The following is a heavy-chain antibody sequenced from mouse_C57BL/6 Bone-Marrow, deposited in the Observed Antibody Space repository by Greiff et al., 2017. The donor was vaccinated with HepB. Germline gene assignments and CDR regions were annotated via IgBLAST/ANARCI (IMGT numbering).Heavy chain of an antibody. CDR3: ARMGNYGSSDY. Sequence: QVTLKESGPGILQPSQTLSLTCSFSGFSLSTFGMGVGWIRQPSGKGLEWPAHIWWDDDKYYNPALKSRIISSKATTKNQVFLKIANVDTADTATYYCARMGNYGSSDYWGQGTTLTVSS. CDR2: IWWDDDK. V-gene: IGHV8-8*01. D-gene: IGHD1-1*01. CDR1: GFSLSTFGMG. J-gene: IGHJ2*01.